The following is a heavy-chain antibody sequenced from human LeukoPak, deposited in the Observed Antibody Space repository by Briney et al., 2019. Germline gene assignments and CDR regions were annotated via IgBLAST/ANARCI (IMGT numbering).Heavy chain of an antibody. CDR3: ASLAPYYDFWSGYYQGWFDP. V-gene: IGHV4-31*03. J-gene: IGHJ5*02. D-gene: IGHD3-3*01. CDR1: GGSISSGGYY. CDR2: IYYSGST. Sequence: SQTLSLTCTVSGGSISSGGYYWSWIRQHPGKGLEWIGYIYYSGSTYYNPSLKSRVTISVDTSKNQFSLKLSSVTAADTAVYYCASLAPYYDFWSGYYQGWFDPWGQGTLVTVSS.